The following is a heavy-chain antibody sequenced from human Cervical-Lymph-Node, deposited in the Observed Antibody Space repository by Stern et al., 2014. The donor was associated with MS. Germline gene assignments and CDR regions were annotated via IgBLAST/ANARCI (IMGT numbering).Heavy chain of an antibody. D-gene: IGHD5-24*01. CDR1: GGSISSYY. V-gene: IGHV4-59*01. J-gene: IGHJ4*02. CDR2: IYYSGST. CDR3: ARGMATCFDY. Sequence: QVQLQESGPGLVKPSETLSLTCTVSGGSISSYYWGWIPQPPGKGLEWIGYIYYSGSTHSNPSLKSRVTISVDTSKNQFSLKLSSVTAADTAVYYCARGMATCFDYWGQGTLVTVSS.